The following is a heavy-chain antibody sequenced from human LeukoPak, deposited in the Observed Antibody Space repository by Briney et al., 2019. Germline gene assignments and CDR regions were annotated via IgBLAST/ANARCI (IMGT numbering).Heavy chain of an antibody. CDR3: AKLGLAAAYYYYYMDV. D-gene: IGHD6-13*01. CDR2: ISGSGGST. CDR1: GFTFSSYW. Sequence: GGSLRLSCVASGFTFSSYWMHWVRQAPGKGLVWVSAISGSGGSTYSADSVKGRFTISRDNSKNTLYLQMNSLRAEDTAVYYCAKLGLAAAYYYYYMDVWGKGTTVTISS. J-gene: IGHJ6*03. V-gene: IGHV3-23*01.